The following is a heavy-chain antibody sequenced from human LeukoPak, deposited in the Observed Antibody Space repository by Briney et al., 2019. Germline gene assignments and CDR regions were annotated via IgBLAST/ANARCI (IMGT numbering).Heavy chain of an antibody. J-gene: IGHJ5*02. CDR1: GGTFSSYA. CDR2: IIPIFGTA. D-gene: IGHD1-7*01. Sequence: SVKVSCKASGGTFSSYAISWVRQAPGQGLEWMGGIIPIFGTANYAQKFQGRVTITADESTSTAYMELSSLRSEDTAVYYCARDKGETGTTGGNWFDPWGQGTLVTVSS. V-gene: IGHV1-69*13. CDR3: ARDKGETGTTGGNWFDP.